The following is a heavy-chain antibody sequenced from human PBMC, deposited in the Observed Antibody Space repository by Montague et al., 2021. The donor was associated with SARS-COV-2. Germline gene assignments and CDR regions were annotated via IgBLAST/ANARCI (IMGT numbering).Heavy chain of an antibody. V-gene: IGHV3-30*03. CDR1: GLAFSDYG. D-gene: IGHD3-9*01. CDR2: VSSDGTKK. J-gene: IGHJ4*02. Sequence: SLRLSCAASGLAFSDYGIHWVRQAPGKGLEWVALVSSDGTKKYFSDSVKGRFTISRDNSKDTVYLQVNNLRPEDTALYYCAIPAILIPAFDYWGRGILVTVSS. CDR3: AIPAILIPAFDY.